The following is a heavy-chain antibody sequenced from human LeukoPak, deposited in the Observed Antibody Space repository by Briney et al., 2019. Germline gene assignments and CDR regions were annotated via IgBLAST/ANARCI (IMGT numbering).Heavy chain of an antibody. CDR3: ARDCSSSSCYLDY. J-gene: IGHJ4*02. Sequence: SETLSLTCAVYGGSFSGYYWSWIRQPPGKGLELIREINHSGSTNYNPSLKRRVTISVDTSKNQFSLKLTSVTAADTAVYYCARDCSSSSCYLDYWGQGTLVTVSS. CDR1: GGSFSGYY. CDR2: INHSGST. V-gene: IGHV4-34*01. D-gene: IGHD2-2*01.